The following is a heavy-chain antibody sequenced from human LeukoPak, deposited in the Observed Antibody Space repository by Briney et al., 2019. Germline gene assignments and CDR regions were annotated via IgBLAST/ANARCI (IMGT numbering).Heavy chain of an antibody. CDR1: GYTFTSYG. D-gene: IGHD1-26*01. Sequence: ASVKVSCKASGYTFTSYGISWVRQAPGQGLEWMGGIVPILKTPNYPQKFQGRVTITADESTRTVYMELTSLKSEDTAIYYCANIMGMAPLDHWGQGTLVTVSS. V-gene: IGHV1-69*13. CDR2: IVPILKTP. CDR3: ANIMGMAPLDH. J-gene: IGHJ4*02.